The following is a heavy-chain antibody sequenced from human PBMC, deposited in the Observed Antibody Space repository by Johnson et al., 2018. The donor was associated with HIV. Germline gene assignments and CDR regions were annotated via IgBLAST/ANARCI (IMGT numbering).Heavy chain of an antibody. CDR1: GFTFSSYG. CDR2: IRYDGSKN. CDR3: ARGRIAARPHAFDI. D-gene: IGHD6-6*01. Sequence: QVQLVESGGGVVQPGRSLRLSCAASGFTFSSYGMHWVRQAPGKGLEWVAVIRYDGSKNYYADSVKGRFTISRDNSKNTLYLQMNSLRAEDTALYYCARGRIAARPHAFDIWGQGTMVTVSS. J-gene: IGHJ3*02. V-gene: IGHV3-33*08.